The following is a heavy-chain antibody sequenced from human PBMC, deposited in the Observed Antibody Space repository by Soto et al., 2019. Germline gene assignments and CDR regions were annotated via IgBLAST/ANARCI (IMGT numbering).Heavy chain of an antibody. CDR3: ARRIVVVPAATGENGCDS. CDR1: GYSFTSYW. D-gene: IGHD2-2*01. Sequence: GESLKISCKGSGYSFTSYWISWVRPMPGKGLEWRGRIDPSDSYTNYGTSFQGHITISADKTSTTAYLQRSILNASETAMYYCARRIVVVPAATGENGCDSWGQGTLVTVSS. CDR2: IDPSDSYT. V-gene: IGHV5-10-1*01. J-gene: IGHJ5*01.